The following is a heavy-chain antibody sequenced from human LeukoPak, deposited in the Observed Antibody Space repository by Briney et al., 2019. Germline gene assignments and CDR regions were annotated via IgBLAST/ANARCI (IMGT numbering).Heavy chain of an antibody. Sequence: GGSLRLSXAASGFTFSSYSMNWVRQAPGKGLEWVSSISSSSSYIYYADSVKGRFTISRDNAKNSLYLQMNSLRAEDTAVYYCARDRGYYYDSSGYSGWGQGTLVTVSS. D-gene: IGHD3-22*01. CDR2: ISSSSSYI. CDR1: GFTFSSYS. V-gene: IGHV3-21*01. J-gene: IGHJ4*02. CDR3: ARDRGYYYDSSGYSG.